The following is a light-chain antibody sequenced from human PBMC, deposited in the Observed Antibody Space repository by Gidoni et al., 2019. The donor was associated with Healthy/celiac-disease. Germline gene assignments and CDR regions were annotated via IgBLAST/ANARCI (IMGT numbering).Light chain of an antibody. Sequence: EMVLTQSPGTLSLSPGERATLSCRASQSVSRSYLAWYQQKPGQAPRLLIYGASSSATGIPDRFSGSGLGTDFTLTISRLEPEAFAVYYCQQYVISPETFGQGTKLEIK. CDR2: GAS. CDR3: QQYVISPET. V-gene: IGKV3-20*01. J-gene: IGKJ1*01. CDR1: QSVSRSY.